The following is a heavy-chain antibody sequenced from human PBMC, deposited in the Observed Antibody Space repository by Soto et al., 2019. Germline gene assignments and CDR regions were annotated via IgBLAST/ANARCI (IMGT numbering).Heavy chain of an antibody. V-gene: IGHV3-72*01. J-gene: IGHJ4*02. D-gene: IGHD1-26*01. CDR1: GFIFSDHY. Sequence: VQLVESGGGLVQPGGSLRLSCAASGFIFSDHYMDWVRQAPGKGLEWVGRIKNKANSYTTEYAASVKGRFTISRDDSKSSLYLQMNSVKTADTAVYYCTSISLVGVTVGRYFDYRGQGTLLTVSS. CDR2: IKNKANSYTT. CDR3: TSISLVGVTVGRYFDY.